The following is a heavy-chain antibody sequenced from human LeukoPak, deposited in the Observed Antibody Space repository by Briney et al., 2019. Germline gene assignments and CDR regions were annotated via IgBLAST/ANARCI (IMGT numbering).Heavy chain of an antibody. J-gene: IGHJ3*02. CDR2: ISSSSSYI. CDR3: ARDPGTGSGYYYDAFDI. CDR1: GFTFSSYS. V-gene: IGHV3-21*01. D-gene: IGHD3-22*01. Sequence: PGGSLRLSCAASGFTFSSYSMNWVRQAPGKGLEWVSSISSSSSYIYYADAGKGRFTISRDNSKNTLYLQMNSLRAEDTAVYYCARDPGTGSGYYYDAFDIWGQGTMATVSS.